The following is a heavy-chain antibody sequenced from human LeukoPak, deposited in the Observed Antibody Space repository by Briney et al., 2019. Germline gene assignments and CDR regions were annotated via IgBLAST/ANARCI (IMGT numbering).Heavy chain of an antibody. CDR2: MNPNTGNT. CDR3: ARDRIRYCDSSSCFDNWYFDL. CDR1: GYTFTSYY. V-gene: IGHV1-8*02. J-gene: IGHJ2*01. Sequence: ASVKVSCKASGYTFTSYYMHWVRQAPGQGLEWMGWMNPNTGNTGYAQKFQGTVTMTMNTSTGTAYMELSSLKFDDTAVYYRARDRIRYCDSSSCFDNWYFDLWGRGTLVTVSS. D-gene: IGHD2-2*01.